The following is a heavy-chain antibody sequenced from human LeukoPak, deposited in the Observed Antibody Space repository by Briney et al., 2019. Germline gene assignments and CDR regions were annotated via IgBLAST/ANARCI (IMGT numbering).Heavy chain of an antibody. J-gene: IGHJ6*03. CDR3: ARYNYCSGGSCYAPERRDYYYYMDV. CDR1: GYSFTSYW. V-gene: IGHV5-51*01. D-gene: IGHD2-15*01. Sequence: GESLKISCKGSGYSFTSYWIGWVRQMPGKGLERMGIIYPGDSDTRYSPSFQGQVTISADKSISTAYLQWSSLKASDTAMYYCARYNYCSGGSCYAPERRDYYYYMDVWGKGTTVTISS. CDR2: IYPGDSDT.